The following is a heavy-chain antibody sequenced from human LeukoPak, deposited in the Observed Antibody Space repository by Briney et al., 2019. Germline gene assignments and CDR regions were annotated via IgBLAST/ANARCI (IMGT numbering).Heavy chain of an antibody. J-gene: IGHJ5*02. CDR2: IYYSGST. Sequence: PSETLSLTCTVSGGSISSGAYYWGWIRQPPGKGLEWIGSIYYSGSTYYNPSLKSRVTISVDTSKNQFSLKLSSVTAADTAVYYCARQRKRWLQLNWFDPWGQGTLVTVSS. CDR1: GGSISSGAYY. CDR3: ARQRKRWLQLNWFDP. V-gene: IGHV4-39*01. D-gene: IGHD5-24*01.